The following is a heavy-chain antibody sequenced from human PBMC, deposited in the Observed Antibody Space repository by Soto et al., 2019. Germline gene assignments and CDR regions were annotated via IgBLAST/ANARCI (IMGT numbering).Heavy chain of an antibody. J-gene: IGHJ4*02. Sequence: EVQLVESGGGLVKPGGSPRLSCAASGFTFSSYNMNWVRQAPGKGLEWVSSISSSSSYIYYADSVKGRFTISRDNAKNSLYLQMNSLRAEDTAVYYCARDRSTTTVTPYYFDYWGQGTLVTVSS. V-gene: IGHV3-21*01. CDR3: ARDRSTTTVTPYYFDY. CDR2: ISSSSSYI. D-gene: IGHD4-17*01. CDR1: GFTFSSYN.